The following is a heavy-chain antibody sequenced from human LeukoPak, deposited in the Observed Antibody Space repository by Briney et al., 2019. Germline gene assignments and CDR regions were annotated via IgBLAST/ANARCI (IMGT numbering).Heavy chain of an antibody. CDR2: IYYSGST. CDR1: GGSISSYY. CDR3: ARVESGGYYYYMDV. J-gene: IGHJ6*03. D-gene: IGHD3-3*01. Sequence: PSETLSLTCTVSGGSISSYYWSWIRQPPGKGLEWIGYIYYSGSTYYNPSLKSRVTISVDTSKNQFSLKLSSVTAADTAVYYCARVESGGYYYYMDVWGKGTTVTVSS. V-gene: IGHV4-59*08.